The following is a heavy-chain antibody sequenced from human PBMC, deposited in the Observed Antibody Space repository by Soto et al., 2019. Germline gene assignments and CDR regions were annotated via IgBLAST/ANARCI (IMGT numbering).Heavy chain of an antibody. D-gene: IGHD4-17*01. CDR2: IKQDGSEK. CDR3: PEHHDYGPPFEF. Sequence: GGSLRLSCAASGFTFSSYWINWVRQAPGKGLEWVANIKQDGSEKYYVDSVKGRFTISRDSAENSVYLQMHSLRAEDTAVYYCPEHHDYGPPFEFWGQGSLVTVSS. V-gene: IGHV3-7*01. CDR1: GFTFSSYW. J-gene: IGHJ4*02.